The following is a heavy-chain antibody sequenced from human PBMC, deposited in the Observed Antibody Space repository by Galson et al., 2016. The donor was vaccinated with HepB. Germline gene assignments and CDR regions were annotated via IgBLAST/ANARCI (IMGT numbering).Heavy chain of an antibody. Sequence: ETLSLTCTVSGGSISSSSYYWGWIRQPPGKGLEWTGSIYYSGSTYYNPSLKSRVTISVETSKNQFSLKLSSVTAADTAVYYCASLFYSSSWYKGWFDPWGQGTLVTVSS. CDR3: ASLFYSSSWYKGWFDP. CDR2: IYYSGST. J-gene: IGHJ5*02. D-gene: IGHD6-13*01. CDR1: GGSISSSSYY. V-gene: IGHV4-39*01.